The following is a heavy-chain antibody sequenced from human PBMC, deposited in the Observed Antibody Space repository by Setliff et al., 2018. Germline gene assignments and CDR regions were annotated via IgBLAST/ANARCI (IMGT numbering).Heavy chain of an antibody. CDR3: ARGPPDFVVVPAAAKFDY. V-gene: IGHV1-18*01. J-gene: IGHJ4*02. CDR2: ISGYDDNT. CDR1: GYSFTNYG. D-gene: IGHD2-2*01. Sequence: ASVKVSCKAFGYSFTNYGLNWVRQAPGQGLEWMGWISGYDDNTNYAQKFQGRVTMTTDTPTSTAYMELRSLRSDDTAVYFCARGPPDFVVVPAAAKFDYWGQGTLVTVSS.